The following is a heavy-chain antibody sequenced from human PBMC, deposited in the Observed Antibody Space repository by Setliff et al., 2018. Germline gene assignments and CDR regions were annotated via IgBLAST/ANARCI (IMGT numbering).Heavy chain of an antibody. CDR1: GDSIRRGDY. CDR2: IHHSGET. J-gene: IGHJ4*01. CDR3: ARDQYTSGWYGPPESYFDC. V-gene: IGHV4-38-2*02. D-gene: IGHD6-19*01. Sequence: SETLSLTCTVSGDSIRRGDYWSWIRQHPGKGLEWIGYIHHSGETFYNPSLRSRITMSVDTSKNQFSLKLSSVTAADTAVYYCARDQYTSGWYGPPESYFDCWGLGILVTVSS.